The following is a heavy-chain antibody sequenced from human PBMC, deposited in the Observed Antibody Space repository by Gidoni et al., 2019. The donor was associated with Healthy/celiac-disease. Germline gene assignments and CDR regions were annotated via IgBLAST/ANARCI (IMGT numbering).Heavy chain of an antibody. CDR3: AKLLYCSSTSCPIDY. CDR2: ISGSGGST. CDR1: GFTFRSYG. J-gene: IGHJ4*02. D-gene: IGHD2-2*01. V-gene: IGHV3-23*01. Sequence: EVQLLESGGGLVQPGGSLRLSCAASGFTFRSYGMSWVRQAPGKGLEWVSAISGSGGSTYYADSVKGRFTISRDNSKNTLYLQMNSLRAEDTAVYYCAKLLYCSSTSCPIDYWGQGTLVTVSS.